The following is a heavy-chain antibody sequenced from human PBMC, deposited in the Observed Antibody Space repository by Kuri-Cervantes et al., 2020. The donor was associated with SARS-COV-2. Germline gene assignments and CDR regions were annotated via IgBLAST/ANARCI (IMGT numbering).Heavy chain of an antibody. J-gene: IGHJ4*02. CDR1: GFTFSSYS. D-gene: IGHD6-19*01. V-gene: IGHV3-48*01. CDR2: ISSSSSTI. CDR3: ARGYSSGWYFDY. Sequence: GESLKISCAASGFTFSSYSMNWVRQAPGKGLEWVSHISSSSSTIYYADSVKGRFTISRDNAKNSLYLQMNSLRAEDTAVYYCARGYSSGWYFDYWGQGTLVTVSS.